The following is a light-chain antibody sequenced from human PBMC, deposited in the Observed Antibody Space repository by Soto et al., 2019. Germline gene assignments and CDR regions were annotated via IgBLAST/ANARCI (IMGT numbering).Light chain of an antibody. Sequence: EILMTQSPATLSVSPGERITLACRASQSVGSNLAWYQQKPGQAPRLLIYAASTRASGVPARFSGSGSGTEFTLTISSLQSEDFAVYFCQQYNNWLRTFGHGTKVDIK. J-gene: IGKJ1*01. CDR3: QQYNNWLRT. CDR2: AAS. V-gene: IGKV3-15*01. CDR1: QSVGSN.